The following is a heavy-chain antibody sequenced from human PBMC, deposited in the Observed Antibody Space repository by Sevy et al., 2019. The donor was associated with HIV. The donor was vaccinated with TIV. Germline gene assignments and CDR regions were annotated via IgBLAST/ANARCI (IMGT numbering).Heavy chain of an antibody. CDR1: GGSISSYY. V-gene: IGHV4-59*01. CDR2: IYYSGST. CDR3: ARLDDGDYPNNYYGMDV. Sequence: SQTLSLTCTVSGGSISSYYWSWIRQPPGKGLEWIGYIYYSGSTNYNPSLKSQVTISVDTSKNQCPLKLSSVTAADTAVYYCARLDDGDYPNNYYGMDVWGQGTTVTVSS. D-gene: IGHD4-17*01. J-gene: IGHJ6*02.